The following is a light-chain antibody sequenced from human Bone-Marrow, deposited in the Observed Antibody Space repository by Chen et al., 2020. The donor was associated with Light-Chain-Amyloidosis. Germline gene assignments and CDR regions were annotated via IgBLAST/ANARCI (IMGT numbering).Light chain of an antibody. CDR1: SSDVGGYNY. CDR3: SSYTSSSTLV. Sequence: QSALTQPASVSGSTGQSITISCTGTSSDVGGYNYVSWYQQHPGKAPKLMIYDVSNRPSGVSKRFSGSKSGNTASLTISGLPAEDEADYYCSSYTSSSTLVFGGGTKLTVL. V-gene: IGLV2-14*03. J-gene: IGLJ2*01. CDR2: DVS.